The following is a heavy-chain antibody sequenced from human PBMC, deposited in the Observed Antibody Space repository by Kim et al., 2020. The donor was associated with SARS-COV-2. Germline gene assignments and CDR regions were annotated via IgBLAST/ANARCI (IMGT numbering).Heavy chain of an antibody. V-gene: IGHV4-4*02. D-gene: IGHD6-19*01. Sequence: TNYNPSLKSRVTISVDKSKNQFSLKLSSVTAADTAVYYCASPAVAGGFDYWGQGTLVTVSS. J-gene: IGHJ4*02. CDR2: T. CDR3: ASPAVAGGFDY.